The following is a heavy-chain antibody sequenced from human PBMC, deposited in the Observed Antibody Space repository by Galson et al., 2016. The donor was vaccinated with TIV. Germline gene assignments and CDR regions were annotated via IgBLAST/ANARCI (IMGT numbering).Heavy chain of an antibody. Sequence: LRLSCAASGFTFSSYGFHWVRQAPGKGLEWVSFISYDGSDQYYADSVKGRFTISRDKSKNALYLQMRSLRAEDTALYYCARVRDSYYFDSWGQGTLVTVSS. V-gene: IGHV3-30*04. J-gene: IGHJ4*02. CDR1: GFTFSSYG. CDR2: ISYDGSDQ. CDR3: ARVRDSYYFDS. D-gene: IGHD2-21*02.